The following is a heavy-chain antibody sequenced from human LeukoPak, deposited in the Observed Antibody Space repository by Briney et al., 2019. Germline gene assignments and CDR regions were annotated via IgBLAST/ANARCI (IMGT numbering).Heavy chain of an antibody. V-gene: IGHV1-2*06. J-gene: IGHJ4*02. CDR3: ARDYSGSYTH. D-gene: IGHD1-26*01. Sequence: ASVKVSCKASGYTFTDYYIHWVRQAPGQGLEWMGLIHPNSGDTYYAQKFRGRVTMTRDTSITTAYMEQDRLTSDDTAVYYCARDYSGSYTHWAQGTLVTISS. CDR2: IHPNSGDT. CDR1: GYTFTDYY.